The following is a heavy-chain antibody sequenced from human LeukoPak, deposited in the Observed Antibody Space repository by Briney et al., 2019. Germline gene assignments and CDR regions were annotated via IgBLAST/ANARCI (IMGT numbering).Heavy chain of an antibody. CDR1: GFSFSTSGVG. V-gene: IGHV2-5*02. CDR2: IFWDDNK. J-gene: IGHJ4*02. D-gene: IGHD5-24*01. CDR3: AHSAEITTIFAFDY. Sequence: SGPTLVKPTQTPTLTCTFSGFSFSTSGVGVGWIRQPPGKALEWLALIFWDDNKRYSPSLKSRLTITKDTSKKQVVLTMTNMDPVDTATYYCAHSAEITTIFAFDYWGQGSLVTVSS.